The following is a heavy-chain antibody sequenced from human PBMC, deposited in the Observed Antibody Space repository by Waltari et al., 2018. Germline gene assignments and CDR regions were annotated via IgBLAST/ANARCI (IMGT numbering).Heavy chain of an antibody. CDR2: IIPIVGTA. Sequence: QVQLVQSGAEVKKLGSSVKVSCQASGGPFSSYAISWVRQAPGQGLEWMGGIIPIVGTANYAQKFQGRVTITADESTSTAYMELSSLRSEDTAVYYCARGSDGYPWEALGYWGQGTLVTVSS. J-gene: IGHJ4*02. D-gene: IGHD5-12*01. CDR3: ARGSDGYPWEALGY. CDR1: GGPFSSYA. V-gene: IGHV1-69*12.